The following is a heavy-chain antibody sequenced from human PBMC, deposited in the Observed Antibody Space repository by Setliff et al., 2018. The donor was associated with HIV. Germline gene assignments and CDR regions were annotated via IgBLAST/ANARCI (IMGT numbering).Heavy chain of an antibody. CDR1: GYTFSEYA. CDR3: ARWCAAAGCYPAIYHFDS. V-gene: IGHV1-3*04. J-gene: IGHJ4*02. D-gene: IGHD2-2*01. CDR2: IDTDNGYR. Sequence: SVKVSCKASGYTFSEYAIHWVRQAPGQRLEWIGRIDTDNGYRRYSPKLQGRVTITKDTSANTAYMELRGLRSEDTAVYYCARWCAAAGCYPAIYHFDSWGQGTLVTVSS.